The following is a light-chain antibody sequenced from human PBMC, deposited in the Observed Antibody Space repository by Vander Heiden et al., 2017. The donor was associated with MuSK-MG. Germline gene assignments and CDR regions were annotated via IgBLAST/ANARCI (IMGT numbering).Light chain of an antibody. V-gene: IGKV1-27*01. Sequence: DIQMTQSPSSLSASVGDRVTITCRASQGISNYLAGYQQKPGKGPKLLIYAASMFQSGVPSRFSRSGSVTDFTLTISSLQPADVATYYCRKYNSAPHTFGQGTKLEIK. CDR1: QGISNY. CDR2: AAS. CDR3: RKYNSAPHT. J-gene: IGKJ2*01.